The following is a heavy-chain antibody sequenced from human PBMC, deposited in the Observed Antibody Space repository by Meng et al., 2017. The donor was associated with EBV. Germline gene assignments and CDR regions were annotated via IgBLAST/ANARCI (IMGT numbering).Heavy chain of an antibody. CDR2: VYWDDDK. CDR3: AHRKNNWEVIEIDY. J-gene: IGHJ4*02. D-gene: IGHD1-1*01. Sequence: QITYNESGPTLVTPTQTLTLTCTFSGISLSTGGAAVGWIRQPPGKALEWLAIVYWDDDKRYRPSLKSRLTITKDTSKNQVVLTMTNMGPGDTATYFCAHRKNNWEVIEIDYWGQGTLVTVSS. CDR1: GISLSTGGAA. V-gene: IGHV2-5*02.